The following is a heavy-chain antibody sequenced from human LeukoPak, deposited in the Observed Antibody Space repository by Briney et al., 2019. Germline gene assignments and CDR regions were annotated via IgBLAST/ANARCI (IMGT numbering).Heavy chain of an antibody. Sequence: PGGSLRLSCTASGFTFGDYAMSWFRQAPGKGLEWIGSIYYSGSTYYNPSLKSRVTISVDTSKNQFSLKLSSVTAADTAVYYCARRTTLTGYRSKQNYFDYWGQGTLVTVSS. V-gene: IGHV4-39*01. J-gene: IGHJ4*02. CDR3: ARRTTLTGYRSKQNYFDY. D-gene: IGHD3-9*01. CDR2: IYYSGST. CDR1: GFTFGDYA.